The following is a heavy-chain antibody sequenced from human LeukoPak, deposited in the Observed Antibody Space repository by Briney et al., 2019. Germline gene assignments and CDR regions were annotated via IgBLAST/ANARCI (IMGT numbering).Heavy chain of an antibody. CDR3: AKDSTRTYYYDSSGYHDY. Sequence: PGGSLRLSCAASGFTFSSYAMSWVRQAPGKGLEWVSAISGSGGSTYYADSVKGRFTISRDNSKNTLYLQMNSLRAEDTAVYYCAKDSTRTYYYDSSGYHDYWGQGTLVTVSS. D-gene: IGHD3-22*01. CDR2: ISGSGGST. CDR1: GFTFSSYA. J-gene: IGHJ4*02. V-gene: IGHV3-23*01.